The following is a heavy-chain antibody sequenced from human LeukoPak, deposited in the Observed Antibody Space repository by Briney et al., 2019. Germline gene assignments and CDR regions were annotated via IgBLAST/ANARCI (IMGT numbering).Heavy chain of an antibody. J-gene: IGHJ4*02. D-gene: IGHD3-16*01. Sequence: GGSLRLSCAASGITVRSNYMSCVRHAPGKGLEWVSLIYSDGRTYYADSVKGRFTISRDNSKNTVYIQMSSLRVEDTAVYYCFNYAYWGQGTLVTVSS. CDR1: GITVRSNY. V-gene: IGHV3-66*01. CDR2: IYSDGRT. CDR3: FNYAY.